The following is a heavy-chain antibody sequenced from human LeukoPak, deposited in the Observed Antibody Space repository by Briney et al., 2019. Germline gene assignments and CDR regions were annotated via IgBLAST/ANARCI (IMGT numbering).Heavy chain of an antibody. J-gene: IGHJ4*02. V-gene: IGHV3-48*03. CDR1: GFTFSSYE. Sequence: PGGSLRLSCAASGFTFSSYEVNWVRQAPGKGLEWVSYISSSGSTIYYADSVKGRFTISRDNAKNSLYLQMNSLRAEDTAVYYCARDPIGITTYDSNFNYWGQGTLVTVSS. CDR2: ISSSGSTI. CDR3: ARDPIGITTYDSNFNY. D-gene: IGHD3-22*01.